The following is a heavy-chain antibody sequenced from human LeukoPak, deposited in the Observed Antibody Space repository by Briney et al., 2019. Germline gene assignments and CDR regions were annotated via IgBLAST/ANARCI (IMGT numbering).Heavy chain of an antibody. D-gene: IGHD2-15*01. CDR1: GGSISSGSYY. CDR3: ARGYYCSGGSCYDDHWFDP. CDR2: NYTSGST. V-gene: IGHV4-61*02. Sequence: PSQTLSLTCTVSGGSISSGSYYWSWIRQPAGKGLEWIGRNYTSGSTNYNPSLKSRVTISVDTSKNQFSLKLSSVTAADTAVYYCARGYYCSGGSCYDDHWFDPWGQGTLVTVSS. J-gene: IGHJ5*02.